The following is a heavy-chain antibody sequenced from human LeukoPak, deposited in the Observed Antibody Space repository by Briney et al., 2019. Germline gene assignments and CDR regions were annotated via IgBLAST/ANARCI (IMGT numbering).Heavy chain of an antibody. D-gene: IGHD2-15*01. V-gene: IGHV3-11*01. CDR2: ISSSGSTI. CDR1: GFTFSDYY. J-gene: IGHJ4*02. CDR3: ARGTCNGGSCYSGRFFDY. Sequence: GGSLILSCAASGFTFSDYYMSWIRQAPGKGLEWVSYISSSGSTIYYADSVKGRFTISRDNAKNSLYLQMNSLRAEDTAVYYCARGTCNGGSCYSGRFFDYWGQGTLVTVSS.